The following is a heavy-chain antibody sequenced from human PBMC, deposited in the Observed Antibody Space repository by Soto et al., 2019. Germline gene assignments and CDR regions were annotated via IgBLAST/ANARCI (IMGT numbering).Heavy chain of an antibody. CDR1: DSTIRRYA. J-gene: IGHJ3*01. CDR3: AKTGDFDYDAFDV. CDR2: ITGNSARI. D-gene: IGHD1-1*01. V-gene: IGHV3-23*01. Sequence: GGSLRLSCAASDSTIRRYAMSWVRQAPGKGLEWVSGITGNSARIYYADSVKGRFSISRDNSKNTLYLQMDTLRAEDTAVYYCAKTGDFDYDAFDVWGQGTVVTVS.